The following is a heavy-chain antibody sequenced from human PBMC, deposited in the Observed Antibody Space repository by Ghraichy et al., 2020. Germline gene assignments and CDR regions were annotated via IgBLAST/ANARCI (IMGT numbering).Heavy chain of an antibody. Sequence: SETLSLTCTVSGGSTGSYFWTWIRQPPGKGLEWIGYIYHSGSIHYNPSLKSRLTISGDTSKNLFSLKLTSVTAADTAVYYCAGVWTESGGTYGLDVWGQGTTVTVSS. D-gene: IGHD3/OR15-3a*01. CDR3: AGVWTESGGTYGLDV. J-gene: IGHJ6*02. CDR2: IYHSGSI. V-gene: IGHV4-59*01. CDR1: GGSTGSYF.